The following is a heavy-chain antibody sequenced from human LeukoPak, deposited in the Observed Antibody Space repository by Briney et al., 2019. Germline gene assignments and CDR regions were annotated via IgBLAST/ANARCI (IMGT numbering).Heavy chain of an antibody. CDR1: GFTFSSYE. CDR2: ISSSGSTI. Sequence: GGSLRLSCAASGFTFSSYEMNWVRQAPGKGLEWVSYISSSGSTIYYADSVKGRFTISRDNAKNSLYLQMNSLRAEDTAVYYCARDVYHCGGDCYSYFDYWGQGTLVTVSS. CDR3: ARDVYHCGGDCYSYFDY. D-gene: IGHD2-21*02. J-gene: IGHJ4*02. V-gene: IGHV3-48*03.